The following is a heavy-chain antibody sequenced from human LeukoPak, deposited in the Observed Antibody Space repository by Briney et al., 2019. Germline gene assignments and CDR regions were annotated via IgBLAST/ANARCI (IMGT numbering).Heavy chain of an antibody. CDR2: IYYNGIT. Sequence: SETLSLTCAVSGGSISGYYWIWIRKPPGKGLEWIGYIYYNGITNYNPSLKSRVTISVDTSKNQFSLKLSSVTAADTAMYYCARHLYSGYDRVFDYWGQGTLVTVSS. CDR1: GGSISGYY. J-gene: IGHJ4*02. V-gene: IGHV4-59*08. D-gene: IGHD5-12*01. CDR3: ARHLYSGYDRVFDY.